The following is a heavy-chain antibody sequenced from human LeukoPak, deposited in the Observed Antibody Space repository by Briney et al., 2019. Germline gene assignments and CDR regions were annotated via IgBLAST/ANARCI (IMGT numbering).Heavy chain of an antibody. Sequence: AGGSLRLSCAASGFTFSSYAMSWFRQAPGKGLEWVGFIRSKPHGETTEYAASVKGRFTISRDDSKSIAYLQLNSLKTEDTAVYYCTRSYNYYDSSGYYGFDYWGQGTLVTVSS. CDR1: GFTFSSYA. CDR2: IRSKPHGETT. CDR3: TRSYNYYDSSGYYGFDY. V-gene: IGHV3-49*03. J-gene: IGHJ4*02. D-gene: IGHD3-22*01.